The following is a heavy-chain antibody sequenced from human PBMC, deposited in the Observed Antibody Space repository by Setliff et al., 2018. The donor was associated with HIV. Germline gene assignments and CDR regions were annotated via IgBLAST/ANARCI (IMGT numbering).Heavy chain of an antibody. Sequence: SETLSLTCTVSVGSISSGSYYWSWIRQPAGKGLEWIGRIYTSGSTNYNPSIKSRATISGDTSKNQFSLKPSSVNAADTAVYYCARILEQVVSDYWGQGTLVTVSS. CDR3: ARILEQVVSDY. CDR1: VGSISSGSYY. CDR2: IYTSGST. D-gene: IGHD6-6*01. V-gene: IGHV4-61*02. J-gene: IGHJ4*02.